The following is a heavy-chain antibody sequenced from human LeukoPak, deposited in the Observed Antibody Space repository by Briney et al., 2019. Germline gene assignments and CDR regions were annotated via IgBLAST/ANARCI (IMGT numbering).Heavy chain of an antibody. V-gene: IGHV4-59*12. CDR3: ARDRYDFWSGYYSTDYYYGMDV. D-gene: IGHD3-3*01. Sequence: PSETLSLTCSVSGDSISGFYWNWIRQSPGKGLEWIGNIHYSGNSNYNPSLKSRVTISIDTSRKQFFLKLSSVTAADTAVYYCARDRYDFWSGYYSTDYYYGMDVWGQGTTVTVSS. CDR2: IHYSGNS. J-gene: IGHJ6*02. CDR1: GDSISGFY.